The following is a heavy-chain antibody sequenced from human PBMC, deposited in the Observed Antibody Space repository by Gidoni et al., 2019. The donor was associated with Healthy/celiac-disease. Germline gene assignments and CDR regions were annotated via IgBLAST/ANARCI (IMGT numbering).Heavy chain of an antibody. V-gene: IGHV1-69*01. Sequence: QVQLVPSGAEVKKPGSSVKVSCKASGGTFSSYAISWVRQAPGQGLEWMGGIIPIFGTANYAQKVQGRVTITADESTSTAYMELSSLRSEDTAVYYCARAGLGELLSYWGQGTLVTVSS. D-gene: IGHD3-10*01. J-gene: IGHJ4*02. CDR1: GGTFSSYA. CDR3: ARAGLGELLSY. CDR2: IIPIFGTA.